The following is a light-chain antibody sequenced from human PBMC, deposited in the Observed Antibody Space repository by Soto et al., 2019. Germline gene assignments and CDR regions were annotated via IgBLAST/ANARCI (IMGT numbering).Light chain of an antibody. V-gene: IGLV1-36*01. CDR2: YDN. Sequence: QSVLTQSPSVSEAPRQRVTISCSGSDSNIGNNAVNWYQQLPGKAPKLLIYYDNLLPSGVSDRFSGSKAGTSASLAISGLQPEDEGDYYCETWDESLNARVFGGGTKVTVL. CDR1: DSNIGNNA. CDR3: ETWDESLNARV. J-gene: IGLJ3*02.